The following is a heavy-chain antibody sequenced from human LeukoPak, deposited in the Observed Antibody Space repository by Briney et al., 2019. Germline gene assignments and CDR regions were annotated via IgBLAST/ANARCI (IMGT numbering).Heavy chain of an antibody. Sequence: ASVKVSCKASGYTFTGYYMHWVRQAPGQGLEWMGWINPNNGGTNYVQKFQGWVTMTRDTSISTVYMELNRLTSDDTAVYYCARDNYGSGNDYWGQGTLVTVSS. CDR2: INPNNGGT. D-gene: IGHD3-10*01. CDR3: ARDNYGSGNDY. J-gene: IGHJ4*02. CDR1: GYTFTGYY. V-gene: IGHV1-2*04.